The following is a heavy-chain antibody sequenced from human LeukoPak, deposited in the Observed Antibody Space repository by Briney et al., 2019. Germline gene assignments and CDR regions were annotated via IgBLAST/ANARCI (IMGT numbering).Heavy chain of an antibody. CDR2: ISGYNGNT. V-gene: IGHV1-18*01. D-gene: IGHD1-26*01. CDR3: ARDAPYSGSYLDY. Sequence: ASVKVSCKASGYTFTSYAISWVRQAPGQGPEGMGWISGYNGNTNYPQRLQGRVTMTTDTSTSIAYMELRSLRSDDTAVYYCARDAPYSGSYLDYWGQGTLVTVSS. CDR1: GYTFTSYA. J-gene: IGHJ4*02.